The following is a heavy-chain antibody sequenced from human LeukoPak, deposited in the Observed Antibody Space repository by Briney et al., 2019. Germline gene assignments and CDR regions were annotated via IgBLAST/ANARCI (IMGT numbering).Heavy chain of an antibody. CDR1: GFTFSSYA. D-gene: IGHD5-12*01. V-gene: IGHV3-23*01. CDR3: AKDGYIVARGHSWFDP. CDR2: ISGSGGST. Sequence: GGSLRLSCAASGFTFSSYAMSWVRQAPGKGLEWVSAISGSGGSTYYADSVKGRFTISRDNSKNTLYLQMNSLRAEDTAVYYCAKDGYIVARGHSWFDPWGQGTLVTVSS. J-gene: IGHJ5*02.